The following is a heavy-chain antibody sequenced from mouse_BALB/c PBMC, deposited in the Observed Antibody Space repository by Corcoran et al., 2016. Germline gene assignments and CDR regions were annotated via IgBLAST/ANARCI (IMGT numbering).Heavy chain of an antibody. CDR3: ARRGNCDY. Sequence: EVLLQQSVPELVKPGASVQIPCKASGYTFTDYNMDWVKQSHGKRLEWIGDINPNNGGTIYNQKFKGKATLTVDKSSSTAYMELRSLTSADTAVYYCARRGNCDYWGQGTTLTVSS. CDR1: GYTFTDYN. J-gene: IGHJ2*01. CDR2: INPNNGGT. V-gene: IGHV1-18*01.